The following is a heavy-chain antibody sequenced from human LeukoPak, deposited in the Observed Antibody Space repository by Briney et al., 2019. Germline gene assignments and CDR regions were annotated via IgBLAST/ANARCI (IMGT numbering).Heavy chain of an antibody. D-gene: IGHD3-22*01. Sequence: ASVKVSCKASGYTFTSYGISWVRQAPGQGLEWMGWISAYNGNTNYAQKLQGRVTMTTDTSTSTAYMELRSLRSDDTAVYYCAVPSGYYYRYYYYYGMDVWGQGTTVTVSS. CDR3: AVPSGYYYRYYYYYGMDV. J-gene: IGHJ6*02. V-gene: IGHV1-18*01. CDR1: GYTFTSYG. CDR2: ISAYNGNT.